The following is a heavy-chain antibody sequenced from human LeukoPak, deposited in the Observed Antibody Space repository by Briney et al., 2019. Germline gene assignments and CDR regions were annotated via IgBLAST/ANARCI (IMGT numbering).Heavy chain of an antibody. CDR2: IWYDGSNK. V-gene: IGHV3-33*01. CDR1: GFTFSSYG. D-gene: IGHD6-19*01. J-gene: IGHJ1*01. CDR3: ARDRAPIAVAPGYFQH. Sequence: GGSLRLSCAASGFTFSSYGMHWVRQAPGKGLEWVAVIWYDGSNKYYADSVKGRFTISRDNSKNTLYLQMNSLRAEDTAVYYCARDRAPIAVAPGYFQHWGQGTLVTVSS.